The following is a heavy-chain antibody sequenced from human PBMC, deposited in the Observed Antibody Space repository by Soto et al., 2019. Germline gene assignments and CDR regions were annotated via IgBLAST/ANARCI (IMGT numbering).Heavy chain of an antibody. CDR2: LQSTGTT. Sequence: QVQLQESGPGLVKPSETLSLTCTISGGSISSGRYDWSWIRQAPGKRLEWVGYLQSTGTTYYNSPRKSRATMSVDASKNQFSLILTSVNAADTAVYYCGRTDDKGAWAAWFWGQGILVTVSS. J-gene: IGHJ4*02. CDR3: GRTDDKGAWAAWF. CDR1: GGSISSGRYD. V-gene: IGHV4-61*01. D-gene: IGHD3-22*01.